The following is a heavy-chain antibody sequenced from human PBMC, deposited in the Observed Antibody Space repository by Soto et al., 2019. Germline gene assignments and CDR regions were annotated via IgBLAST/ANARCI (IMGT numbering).Heavy chain of an antibody. J-gene: IGHJ4*02. Sequence: QALLVQSGAEVKKPGSSVKVSCKASGGTFSSYTLTWLRQAPGQGPEWMGRIIPALDIEDYAQKFQGRVTIPADTSTSTAYMELRSLRADDTAVYYCAAVAGTSAFVGYFEYWGQGTLVTVSS. CDR2: IIPALDIE. V-gene: IGHV1-69*02. CDR3: AAVAGTSAFVGYFEY. CDR1: GGTFSSYT. D-gene: IGHD6-19*01.